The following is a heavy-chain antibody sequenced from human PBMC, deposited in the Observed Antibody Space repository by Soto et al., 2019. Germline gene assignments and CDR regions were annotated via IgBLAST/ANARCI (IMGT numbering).Heavy chain of an antibody. J-gene: IGHJ3*02. CDR3: SLRDIAHDAFDI. D-gene: IGHD5-12*01. CDR1: GGSISSSSYY. CDR2: IYYSGST. Sequence: QLQLQESGPGLVKPSETLSLTCTVSGGSISSSSYYWGWIRQPPGKGLEWIGSIYYSGSTYYNPSLKSRVTISVDTSKNQFSLKLSSVTAADTAVYYCSLRDIAHDAFDIWGQGTMVTVSS. V-gene: IGHV4-39*01.